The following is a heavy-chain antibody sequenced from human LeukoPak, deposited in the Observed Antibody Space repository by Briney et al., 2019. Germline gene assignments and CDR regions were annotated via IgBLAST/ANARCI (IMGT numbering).Heavy chain of an antibody. CDR3: EDYGMDV. CDR1: GFTFSSYA. J-gene: IGHJ6*02. CDR2: ISGSGGST. Sequence: GGSLRLSCAASGFTFSSYAMSRVRQAPGKGLEWVSAISGSGGSTYYADSVKGRFAISRDNSKNTLYLQVNSLRAEDTAVYYCEDYGMDVWGQGTTVTVSS. V-gene: IGHV3-23*01.